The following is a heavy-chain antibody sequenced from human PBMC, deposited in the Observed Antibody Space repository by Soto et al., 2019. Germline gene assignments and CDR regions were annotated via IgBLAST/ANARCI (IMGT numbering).Heavy chain of an antibody. D-gene: IGHD2-21*01. CDR2: INPNSGGT. CDR1: GYVFSNYF. V-gene: IGHV1-2*02. CDR3: ARGSYEALDAFDI. J-gene: IGHJ3*02. Sequence: ASVKVSCKASGYVFSNYFMHWVRQAPGQGLEWMGWINPNSGGTNYAQKFQGRVTMTRDTSISTAYMELSRLRSDDTAVYYCARGSYEALDAFDIWGQGTMVTVSS.